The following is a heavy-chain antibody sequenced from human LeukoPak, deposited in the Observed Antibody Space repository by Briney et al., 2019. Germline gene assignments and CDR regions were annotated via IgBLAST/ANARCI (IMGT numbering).Heavy chain of an antibody. CDR2: ISAYNGNT. Sequence: GASVKVSCKASGYTFTSYGISWVRQAPGQGLEWMGWISAYNGNTNYAQKLQGRVTMTTDTSTSTAYMELRSLRSDDTAVYYCARSGWVRGPSQLVHYYYYYMDVWGKGTTVTVSS. J-gene: IGHJ6*03. V-gene: IGHV1-18*01. CDR1: GYTFTSYG. CDR3: ARSGWVRGPSQLVHYYYYYMDV. D-gene: IGHD6-6*01.